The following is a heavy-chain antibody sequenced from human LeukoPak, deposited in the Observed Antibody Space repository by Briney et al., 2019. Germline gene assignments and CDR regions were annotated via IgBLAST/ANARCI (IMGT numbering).Heavy chain of an antibody. Sequence: SETLSLSCTVSGDSISSSSYYWGWLRQPPGKGLEWIGSISYSGSTYYNPSLKSRVTISVDTSKNQFSLKLSSVTAADTAVYYCARLTPASTGYYFDYWGQGTLVTASS. D-gene: IGHD1-1*01. CDR3: ARLTPASTGYYFDY. J-gene: IGHJ4*02. CDR1: GDSISSSSYY. CDR2: ISYSGST. V-gene: IGHV4-39*01.